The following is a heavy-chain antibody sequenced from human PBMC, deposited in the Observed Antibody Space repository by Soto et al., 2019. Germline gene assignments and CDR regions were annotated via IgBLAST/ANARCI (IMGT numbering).Heavy chain of an antibody. J-gene: IGHJ4*02. V-gene: IGHV3-64*01. D-gene: IGHD5-18*01. CDR1: GFTFSSYA. CDR2: ISSNGGST. CDR3: ASPAGGYSYGYFDY. Sequence: GGSLRLSCAASGFTFSSYAMHWVRQAPGKGLEYVSAISSNGGSTYYANSVKGRFTISRDNSKNTLYLQMGSLRAEDMAVYYCASPAGGYSYGYFDYWGQGTLVTVSS.